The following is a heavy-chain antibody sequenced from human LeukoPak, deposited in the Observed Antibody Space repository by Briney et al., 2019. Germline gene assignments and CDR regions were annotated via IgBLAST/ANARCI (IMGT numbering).Heavy chain of an antibody. V-gene: IGHV4-4*07. CDR2: IYTSGST. J-gene: IGHJ3*02. D-gene: IGHD2-2*01. Sequence: PSETLSLTCTVSGGSISSYYWSWIRQPAGKGLEWIGRIYTSGSTNYNPSLKSRVTMSVDTSKNQFSLKLSSVTAADTAVYYCARPNREYQLLDAFDIWGQGTMVTVSS. CDR3: ARPNREYQLLDAFDI. CDR1: GGSISSYY.